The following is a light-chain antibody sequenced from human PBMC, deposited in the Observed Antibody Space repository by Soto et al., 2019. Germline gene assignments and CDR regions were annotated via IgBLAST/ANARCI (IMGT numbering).Light chain of an antibody. CDR2: AAS. Sequence: DIQMTQSPSSLSASEGDRVTITCRSSQGIINFINWYQWKPGKAPDLLIYAASSLKSGVPSRFSGSGSGTEFTLTISSLQPEDSATYYCHQTYIAPWAFGQGTRVEVK. J-gene: IGKJ1*01. CDR1: QGIINF. CDR3: HQTYIAPWA. V-gene: IGKV1-39*01.